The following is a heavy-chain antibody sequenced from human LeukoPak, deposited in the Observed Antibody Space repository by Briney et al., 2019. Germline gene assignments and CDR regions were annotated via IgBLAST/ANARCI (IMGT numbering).Heavy chain of an antibody. D-gene: IGHD2-21*02. J-gene: IGHJ4*02. CDR1: GFTFSTYA. Sequence: GGSLRLSCAASGFTFSTYAMSWVRQAPGKGLEWVSGITGSGGSTHYADSVKGRFTISRDNSKNTLYLQMNSLRAEDTAVYYCAKDLHIVVVTGSFDYWGQGTLVTVSS. CDR3: AKDLHIVVVTGSFDY. CDR2: ITGSGGST. V-gene: IGHV3-23*01.